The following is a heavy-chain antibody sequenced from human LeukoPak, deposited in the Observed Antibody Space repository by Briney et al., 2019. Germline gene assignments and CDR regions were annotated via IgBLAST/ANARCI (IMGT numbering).Heavy chain of an antibody. Sequence: PSETLSLTCAVYGGSFSGYYWSWIRQPPGKGLEWIGEINHSGSTNYNPSLKSRVTISVDTSKKQFSLKLSSVTAADTAVYYCARRVVVVPAAILQSRYFDLWGRGTLVTVSS. CDR2: INHSGST. J-gene: IGHJ2*01. CDR3: ARRVVVVPAAILQSRYFDL. D-gene: IGHD2-2*01. V-gene: IGHV4-34*01. CDR1: GGSFSGYY.